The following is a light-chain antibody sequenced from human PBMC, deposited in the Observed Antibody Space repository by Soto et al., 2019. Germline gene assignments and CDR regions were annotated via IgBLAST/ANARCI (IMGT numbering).Light chain of an antibody. Sequence: QSVLTQPPSVSATPGQRVTISCSGSSSKVGSNAVHWYQQLPGTAPKLLVYNNDQRPSGVPDRFSGSTSGTSASLAISGLPSEDESDYYCAIWDDSLKGYVFGTGTKVTVL. J-gene: IGLJ1*01. CDR2: NND. CDR3: AIWDDSLKGYV. CDR1: SSKVGSNA. V-gene: IGLV1-44*01.